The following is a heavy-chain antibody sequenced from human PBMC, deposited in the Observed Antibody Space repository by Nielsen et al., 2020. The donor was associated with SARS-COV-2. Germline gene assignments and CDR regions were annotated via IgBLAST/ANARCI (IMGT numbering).Heavy chain of an antibody. CDR3: ARVLGGSSLFVWFDP. CDR2: IYYSGST. J-gene: IGHJ5*02. CDR1: GGSFSSYY. D-gene: IGHD1-26*01. Sequence: SETLSLTCAVYGGSFSSYYWSWIRQPPGKGLEWIGYIYYSGSTNYNPSLKSRVTISVDTSKNQFSLKLSSVTAADTAVYYCARVLGGSSLFVWFDPWGQGTLVTVSS. V-gene: IGHV4-59*12.